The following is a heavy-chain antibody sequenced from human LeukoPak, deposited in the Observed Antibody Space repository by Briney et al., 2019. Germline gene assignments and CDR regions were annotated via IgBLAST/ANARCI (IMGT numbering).Heavy chain of an antibody. V-gene: IGHV3-7*01. CDR3: AKEGAYPIITYDS. Sequence: GGSLRLSCAASGFTFGSFWWTGFAQAPGKGLDWLANIKRDGNEKNYVDSVKGRFSISRDNAKNSLYLQMDSLRAEDTAVYYCAKEGAYPIITYDSWGQGALVTVSS. J-gene: IGHJ5*01. CDR2: IKRDGNEK. D-gene: IGHD3-10*01. CDR1: GFTFGSFW.